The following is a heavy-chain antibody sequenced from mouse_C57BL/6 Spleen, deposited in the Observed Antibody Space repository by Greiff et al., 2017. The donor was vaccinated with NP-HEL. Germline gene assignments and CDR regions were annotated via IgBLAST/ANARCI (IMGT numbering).Heavy chain of an antibody. J-gene: IGHJ3*01. D-gene: IGHD2-5*01. CDR3: AFYSNYSFAY. V-gene: IGHV1-59*01. CDR2: IDPSDSYT. CDR1: GYTFTSYW. Sequence: QVQLQQPGAELVRPGTSVKLSCKASGYTFTSYWMHWVKQRPGQGLEWIGVIDPSDSYTNYNQKFKGKATLTVDTSSSTAYMQLSSLTSEDSAVYYCAFYSNYSFAYWGQGTLVTVSA.